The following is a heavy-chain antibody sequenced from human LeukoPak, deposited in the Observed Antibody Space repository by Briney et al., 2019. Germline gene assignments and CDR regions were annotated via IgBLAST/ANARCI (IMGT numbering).Heavy chain of an antibody. CDR3: VRDPTGLLRPTNWFDP. CDR1: GASIGDYY. D-gene: IGHD3-22*01. J-gene: IGHJ5*02. CDR2: IYISGST. V-gene: IGHV4-4*07. Sequence: SETLSLTCTVSGASIGDYYWNWIRQPAGKGLEWIGRIYISGSTNYNPSLRSRVTMSIDTSKNQFSLKLTSMTAADSAVYYCVRDPTGLLRPTNWFDPWGQGTLVTVSS.